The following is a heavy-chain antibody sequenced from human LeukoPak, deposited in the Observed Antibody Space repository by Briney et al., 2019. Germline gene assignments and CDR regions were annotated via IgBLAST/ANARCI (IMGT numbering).Heavy chain of an antibody. CDR2: IIPIFGTA. Sequence: GSSVKVSCKASGGTFSKYPINWVRQAPGQGLEWMGGIIPIFGTANYAQKFQGRVTITADKSTSTAYMELSSLRSEDTAVYYCARGQLTPFDYWGQGTLVTVSS. D-gene: IGHD6-13*01. CDR3: ARGQLTPFDY. J-gene: IGHJ4*02. CDR1: GGTFSKYP. V-gene: IGHV1-69*06.